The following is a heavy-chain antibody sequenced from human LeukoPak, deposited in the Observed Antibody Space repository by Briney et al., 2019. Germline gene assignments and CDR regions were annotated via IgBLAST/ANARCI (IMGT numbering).Heavy chain of an antibody. CDR1: GYSFTSHY. CDR2: INPRGTAT. J-gene: IGHJ5*02. V-gene: IGHV1-46*01. D-gene: IGHD3-16*01. Sequence: EASVKVSCKASGYSFTSHYMHWVRQVPGQGLEWMGLINPRGTATRYAESFQGRLTLTRDLSTSTDYMELSSLRSDDTAVYFCARDTSEGDYAWWFDPWGQGTLVTVAS. CDR3: ARDTSEGDYAWWFDP.